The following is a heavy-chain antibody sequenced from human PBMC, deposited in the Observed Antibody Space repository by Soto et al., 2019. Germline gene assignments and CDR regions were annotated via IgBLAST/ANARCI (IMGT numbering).Heavy chain of an antibody. V-gene: IGHV4-38-2*02. J-gene: IGHJ5*02. CDR3: GRAPGGALPIWFDP. D-gene: IGHD4-17*01. CDR1: VYSISTCYY. Sequence: SETLSLTCSFSVYSISTCYYWGCMRHPPGKGLEWIGGIYHTGNTYYNPSLKSRVTISVDTSKNQFSLKVRSVTAADTAVYYCGRAPGGALPIWFDPWGQGTLVTVSS. CDR2: IYHTGNT.